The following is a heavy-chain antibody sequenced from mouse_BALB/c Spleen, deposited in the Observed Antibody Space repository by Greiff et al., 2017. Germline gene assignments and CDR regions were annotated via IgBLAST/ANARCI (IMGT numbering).Heavy chain of an antibody. Sequence: EVMLVESGGGLVKPGGSLKLSCAASGFTFSSYAMSWVRQTPEKRLEWVASISSGGSTYYPDSVKGRFTISRDNARNILYLQMSSLRSEDTAMYYCASHLLLRSYWYFDVWSAGTTVTVSS. CDR3: ASHLLLRSYWYFDV. CDR1: GFTFSSYA. V-gene: IGHV5-6-5*01. D-gene: IGHD1-1*01. CDR2: ISSGGST. J-gene: IGHJ1*01.